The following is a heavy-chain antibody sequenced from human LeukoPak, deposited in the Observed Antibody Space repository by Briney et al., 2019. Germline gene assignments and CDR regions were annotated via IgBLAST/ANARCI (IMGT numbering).Heavy chain of an antibody. V-gene: IGHV1-8*01. CDR2: MNPNSGNT. Sequence: ASVKVSCKASGYTFTSYDINWVRQATGQGLEWMGWMNPNSGNTGYAQKFQGRVTMTRNTSISTAYMELSRLRSDDTAVYYCARSPYCSSTSCYYWFDPWGQGTLVTVSS. J-gene: IGHJ5*02. CDR1: GYTFTSYD. CDR3: ARSPYCSSTSCYYWFDP. D-gene: IGHD2-2*01.